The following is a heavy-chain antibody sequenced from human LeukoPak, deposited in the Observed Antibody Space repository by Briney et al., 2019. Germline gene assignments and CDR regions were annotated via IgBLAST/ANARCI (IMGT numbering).Heavy chain of an antibody. D-gene: IGHD6-13*01. Sequence: SQTLSLTCAISGDSVSSNSAAWNWIRLCPARGLEWMGRTYYRSKWYSDYAVSVKSRITINSDTSKNQFSLQLNSVTPEDTAVYYCVRGGFIAAAGLFDSWGQGTLVTVSS. CDR2: TYYRSKWYS. V-gene: IGHV6-1*01. J-gene: IGHJ4*02. CDR1: GDSVSSNSAA. CDR3: VRGGFIAAAGLFDS.